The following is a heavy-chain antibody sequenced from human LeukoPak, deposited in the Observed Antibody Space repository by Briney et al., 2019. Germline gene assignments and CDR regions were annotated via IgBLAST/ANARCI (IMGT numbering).Heavy chain of an antibody. CDR3: ARLHSTAAAGTYDY. J-gene: IGHJ4*02. Sequence: PGGSLRLSCAASGFIFSDYYITWIRQAPGKGLDWISYISSDSSYTRYADSVKGRFTVSRDNAKNSLYLQMNSLRAKDTAVYYCARLHSTAAAGTYDYWGQGTLVTVSS. CDR1: GFIFSDYY. CDR2: ISSDSSYT. D-gene: IGHD6-13*01. V-gene: IGHV3-11*06.